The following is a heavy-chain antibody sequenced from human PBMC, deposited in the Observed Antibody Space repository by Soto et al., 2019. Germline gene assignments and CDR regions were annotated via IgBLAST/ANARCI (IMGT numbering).Heavy chain of an antibody. CDR3: VSPHSDSSNAFDL. V-gene: IGHV3-23*01. CDR1: GFTFRVNG. CDR2: LGGADGGT. D-gene: IGHD3-22*01. Sequence: EVQLLESGGGMVQPGGSLRLSYEVSGFTFRVNGVSWVRQAPGKGLEWVATLGGADGGTYYADSVKGRFTISRDNSKTTVDLEMNSLRLDETATDYCVSPHSDSSNAFDLWGQGTLVTVSS. J-gene: IGHJ5*02.